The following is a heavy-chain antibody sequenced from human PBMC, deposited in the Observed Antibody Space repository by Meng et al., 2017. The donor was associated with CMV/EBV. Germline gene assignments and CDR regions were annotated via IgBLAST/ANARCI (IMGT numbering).Heavy chain of an antibody. Sequence: GESLKISCAASGSTFSSYSMNWVRQAPGKGLEWVSYISSSSSTIYYADSVKGRFTISRDNAKNSQYLQMNSLRAEDTAVYYCARAVAGTAGDSDYWGQGTLVTVSS. CDR3: ARAVAGTAGDSDY. D-gene: IGHD6-19*01. V-gene: IGHV3-48*04. CDR1: GSTFSSYS. CDR2: ISSSSSTI. J-gene: IGHJ4*02.